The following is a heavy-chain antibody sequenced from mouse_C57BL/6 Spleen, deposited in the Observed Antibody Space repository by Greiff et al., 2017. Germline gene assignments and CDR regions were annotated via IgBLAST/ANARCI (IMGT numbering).Heavy chain of an antibody. J-gene: IGHJ4*01. V-gene: IGHV1-59*01. CDR3: AREGDLALYAMDY. D-gene: IGHD6-1*01. CDR2: IDPSDSYT. Sequence: QVQLQQPGAELVRPGTSVKLSCKASGYTFTSYWMHWVKQRPGQGLEWIGGIDPSDSYTNYNQKFKGKATLTVDTSSSTAYMQLSSLTSEDSAVYYCAREGDLALYAMDYWGQGTSVTVSS. CDR1: GYTFTSYW.